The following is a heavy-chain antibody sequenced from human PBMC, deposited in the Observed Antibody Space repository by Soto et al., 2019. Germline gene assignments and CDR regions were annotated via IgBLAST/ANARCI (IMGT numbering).Heavy chain of an antibody. D-gene: IGHD4-4*01. CDR1: GGSISSYY. J-gene: IGHJ6*02. V-gene: IGHV4-4*07. CDR2: LYTSGST. Sequence: QVQLQESGPGLVKPSETLSLTCTVSGGSISSYYWSWIRQPAGKGLGWIGRLYTSGSTNYNPSLTTHVTMTVDTSKNQFSLKLSSVTAADTAVYYCARDDPAYYSNYEKGYYYGMDVWGQGTTVTVSS. CDR3: ARDDPAYYSNYEKGYYYGMDV.